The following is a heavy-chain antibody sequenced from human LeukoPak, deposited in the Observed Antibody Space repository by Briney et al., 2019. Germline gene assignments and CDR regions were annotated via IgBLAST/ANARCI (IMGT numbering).Heavy chain of an antibody. CDR2: IYYSGTT. D-gene: IGHD5-12*01. V-gene: IGHV4-59*01. CDR3: ARDFLPPHYTATIRPDWYFDL. CDR1: GGSISSYY. Sequence: SETQSLTCTVSGGSISSYYWSWIRQPPGEGLEWIGNIYYSGTTSYNPSLESRVIISVDASKNQFSLKLSSVTAADTAVYYCARDFLPPHYTATIRPDWYFDLWGRGTLVTVSS. J-gene: IGHJ2*01.